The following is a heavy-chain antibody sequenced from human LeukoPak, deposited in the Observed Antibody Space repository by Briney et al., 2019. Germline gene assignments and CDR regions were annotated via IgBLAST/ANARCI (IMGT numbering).Heavy chain of an antibody. V-gene: IGHV3-48*03. Sequence: GGSLRLSCAASGFTFSSYEMNWVRQAPGKGLEWVSYISSSGSTIYYADSVKGRFTISRDNAKNSLYLQMNSLRAEDTAVYYCARGGYCSGGSCYEGFWFDPWGQGTLVTVSS. CDR2: ISSSGSTI. J-gene: IGHJ5*02. D-gene: IGHD2-15*01. CDR1: GFTFSSYE. CDR3: ARGGYCSGGSCYEGFWFDP.